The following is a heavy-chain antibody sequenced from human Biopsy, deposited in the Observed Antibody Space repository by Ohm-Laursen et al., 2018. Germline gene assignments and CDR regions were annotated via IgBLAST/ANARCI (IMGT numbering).Heavy chain of an antibody. D-gene: IGHD5-12*01. V-gene: IGHV4-59*08. J-gene: IGHJ6*02. CDR1: GGSISSYY. CDR2: IYYTGST. Sequence: SETLSLTCTVSGGSISSYYWNWIRQPPGKGLEWIGYIYYTGSTNYSPSLESRVIMSVDTSKNQFSLRLSSVTAADTAVYYCARVAGGYAYYYGMDVWGQGTTVIVSS. CDR3: ARVAGGYAYYYGMDV.